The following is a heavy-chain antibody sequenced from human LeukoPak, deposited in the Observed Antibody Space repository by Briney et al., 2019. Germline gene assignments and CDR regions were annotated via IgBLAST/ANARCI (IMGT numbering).Heavy chain of an antibody. J-gene: IGHJ4*02. CDR2: IYPNSGGT. CDR1: GYTFTDYY. D-gene: IGHD6-19*01. V-gene: IGHV1-2*02. CDR3: AREGSGWYGNFDY. Sequence: ASVKVSCKASGYTFTDYYMHWVRQAPGQGLEWMGWIYPNSGGTNYAQNFQGRVTMTRDTSISTAYMEVSRLRSDDTAVYYCAREGSGWYGNFDYWGQGTLVTVSS.